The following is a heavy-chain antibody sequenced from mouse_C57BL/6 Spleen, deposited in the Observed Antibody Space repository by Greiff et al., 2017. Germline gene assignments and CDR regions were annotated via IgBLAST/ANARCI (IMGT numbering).Heavy chain of an antibody. D-gene: IGHD2-5*01. CDR3: ARAYYSNYYAMDY. Sequence: QVTLKVSGAELVRPGASVKLSCKASGYTFTDYYINWVKQRPGQGLEWIARIYPGSGNTYYNEKFKGKATLTAEKSSSTAYMPLSSLTSEDSAVYFCARAYYSNYYAMDYWGQGTSVTVSS. V-gene: IGHV1-76*01. J-gene: IGHJ4*01. CDR2: IYPGSGNT. CDR1: GYTFTDYY.